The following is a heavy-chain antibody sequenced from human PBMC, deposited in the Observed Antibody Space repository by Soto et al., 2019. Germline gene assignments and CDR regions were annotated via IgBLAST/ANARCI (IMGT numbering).Heavy chain of an antibody. CDR2: ISGSGGST. CDR1: GFTFSSYA. V-gene: IGHV3-23*01. CDR3: AKPNDFWSGYFYARAFDI. J-gene: IGHJ3*02. D-gene: IGHD3-3*01. Sequence: PGGSLRLSCAASGFTFSSYAMSWVRQAPGKGLEWVSAISGSGGSTYYADSVKGRFTISRDNSKNTLYLQMNSLRAEDTAVYYCAKPNDFWSGYFYARAFDIWGQGTMVTVSS.